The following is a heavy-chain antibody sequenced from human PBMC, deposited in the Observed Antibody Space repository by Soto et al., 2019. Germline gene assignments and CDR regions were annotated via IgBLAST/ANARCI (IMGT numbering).Heavy chain of an antibody. CDR2: INHSGST. CDR3: ARGRALYYDFWSGYYYFDY. J-gene: IGHJ4*02. CDR1: GGSFSGYY. D-gene: IGHD3-3*01. V-gene: IGHV4-34*01. Sequence: PSETLSLTCAVYGGSFSGYYWSWIRQPPGKGLGWIGEINHSGSTNYNPSLKSRVTISVDTSKNQFSLKLSSVTAADTAVYYCARGRALYYDFWSGYYYFDYWGQGTLVTVS.